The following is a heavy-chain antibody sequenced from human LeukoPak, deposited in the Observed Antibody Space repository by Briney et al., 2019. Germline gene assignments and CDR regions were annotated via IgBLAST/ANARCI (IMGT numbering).Heavy chain of an antibody. CDR2: IYPGDSET. CDR3: ARLAGTTDGNWFEP. CDR1: GYSFIHYY. V-gene: IGHV5-51*03. J-gene: IGHJ5*02. D-gene: IGHD1-7*01. Sequence: GESLKISCKGSGYSFIHYYIAWVRQMPGKGLEWMGIIYPGDSETTYSPSSQGQVTISADKSISAAYLQWSSLKASDTATYYCARLAGTTDGNWFEPWGQGTLVTVSS.